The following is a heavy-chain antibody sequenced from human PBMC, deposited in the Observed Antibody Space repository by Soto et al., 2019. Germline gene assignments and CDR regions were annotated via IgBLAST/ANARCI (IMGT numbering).Heavy chain of an antibody. CDR3: ARERTGDPTFFDY. CDR2: IYYTGTT. D-gene: IGHD1-1*01. Sequence: PSETLSLTCTVSGGSVRSGSYYWSWIRQPPGKGLEWIGFIYYTGTTNYNPSLKSRVTISVDTSKNQFSLNLLSLTAADTAVYYCARERTGDPTFFDYWGQGALVTVPQ. CDR1: GGSVRSGSYY. J-gene: IGHJ4*02. V-gene: IGHV4-61*01.